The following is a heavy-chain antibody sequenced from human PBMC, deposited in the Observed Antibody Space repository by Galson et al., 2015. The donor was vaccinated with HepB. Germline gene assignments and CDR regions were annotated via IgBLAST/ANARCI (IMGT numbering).Heavy chain of an antibody. CDR2: IDPADSST. CDR1: GYSFTSYW. J-gene: IGHJ6*03. Sequence: QSGAEVKKPGESLRISCKGSGYSFTSYWITWVRQMPGKGLEWMGTIDPADSSTTYSLSFQGHVIISADKTTKTAYLHWSSLRASESATYYCARQHSDFWSGYSYFYYRHVWGKGTTVTVSS. D-gene: IGHD3-3*01. V-gene: IGHV5-10-1*01. CDR3: ARQHSDFWSGYSYFYYRHV.